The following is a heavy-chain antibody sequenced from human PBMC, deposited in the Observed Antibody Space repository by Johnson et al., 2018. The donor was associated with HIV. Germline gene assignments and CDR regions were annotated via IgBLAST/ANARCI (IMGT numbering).Heavy chain of an antibody. J-gene: IGHJ3*02. CDR2: ISSAGTDK. D-gene: IGHD4/OR15-4a*01. Sequence: QVQLVESGGGVVQPGRSLRLSCAASGFTFSSFAMHWVRQTPGKGLEWMAVISSAGTDKYSADSVKGRFTISRDNSKNTLYLQMNSLRVEDTAVYYCAKGRNTYGADVFDIWGQGTMVTVSS. CDR1: GFTFSSFA. V-gene: IGHV3-30*04. CDR3: AKGRNTYGADVFDI.